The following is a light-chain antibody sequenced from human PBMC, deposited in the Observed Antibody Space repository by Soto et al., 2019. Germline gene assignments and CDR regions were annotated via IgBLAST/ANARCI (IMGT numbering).Light chain of an antibody. CDR1: QSVDTY. V-gene: IGKV3-11*01. CDR3: QQRTSWPPSIT. J-gene: IGKJ5*01. CDR2: GAS. Sequence: DIVLTQSPVTLSLSPGERATLSCRASQSVDTYLAWYQQKPGQAPRLLIYGASRRATGIPARFSGSGSGTDFSLTISGLEPEDFAVYYCQQRTSWPPSITFGQGTRLQI.